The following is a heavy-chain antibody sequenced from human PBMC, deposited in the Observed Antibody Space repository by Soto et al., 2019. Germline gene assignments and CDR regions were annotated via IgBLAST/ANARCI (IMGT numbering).Heavy chain of an antibody. D-gene: IGHD6-19*01. CDR3: ARDWGSSGWYKTYYYYYGMDV. Sequence: GGSLRLSCAAFGFTFSSYAMHWVRQAPGKGLEWVAVISYDGSNKYYADSVKGRFTISRDNSKNTLYLQTNSLRAEDTAVYYCARDWGSSGWYKTYYYYYGMDVWGQGTTVTVSS. CDR1: GFTFSSYA. J-gene: IGHJ6*02. CDR2: ISYDGSNK. V-gene: IGHV3-30-3*01.